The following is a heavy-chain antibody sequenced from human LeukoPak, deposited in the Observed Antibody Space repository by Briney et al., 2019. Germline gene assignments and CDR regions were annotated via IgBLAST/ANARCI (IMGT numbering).Heavy chain of an antibody. D-gene: IGHD3-16*02. J-gene: IGHJ4*02. Sequence: GGSLRLSCTVSGFTFDDYAMHWVRQAPGKGLEWLAYISGSGVIYYADSVKGRFTIPRDNAQNSLYLQMNSLRAEDTAVYYCVRDEDHIWGNYRHGDYWGRGTLVTVSS. CDR1: GFTFDDYA. CDR3: VRDEDHIWGNYRHGDY. V-gene: IGHV3-69-1*01. CDR2: ISGSGVI.